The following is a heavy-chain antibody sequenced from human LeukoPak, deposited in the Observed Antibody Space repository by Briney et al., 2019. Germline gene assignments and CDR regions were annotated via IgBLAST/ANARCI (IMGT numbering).Heavy chain of an antibody. V-gene: IGHV3-23*01. J-gene: IGHJ4*02. Sequence: SGGSLSLSCAASGFTFSNYAMSWVRQAPGKGLEWVSDISGSGGSTYYADSVKGRFTISRDNSKITLYLQMNRLRAEDTAVYYCASRGYTVTTPLDYWGQGTLVTVSS. CDR1: GFTFSNYA. CDR2: ISGSGGST. D-gene: IGHD4-17*01. CDR3: ASRGYTVTTPLDY.